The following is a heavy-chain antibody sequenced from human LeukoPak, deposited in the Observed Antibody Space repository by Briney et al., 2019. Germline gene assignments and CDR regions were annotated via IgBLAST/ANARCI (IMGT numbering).Heavy chain of an antibody. CDR1: GYTLSGYN. Sequence: ASVKVSCKASGYTLSGYNIHWVRQAPGQGLEWMGWISAYNGNTNYAQKLQGRVTMTTDTSTSTAYMELRSLRSDDTAVYYCARDVSSGWLDYWGQGTLVTVSS. CDR2: ISAYNGNT. V-gene: IGHV1-18*04. CDR3: ARDVSSGWLDY. D-gene: IGHD6-19*01. J-gene: IGHJ4*02.